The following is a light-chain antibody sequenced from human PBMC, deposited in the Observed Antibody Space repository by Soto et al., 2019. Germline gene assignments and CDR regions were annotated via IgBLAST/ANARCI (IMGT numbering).Light chain of an antibody. CDR2: GVT. CDR3: SSYTSGSSHYV. V-gene: IGLV2-14*01. Sequence: LTQPASVSGSPGQSITISCTGTSSDVGAYYSVSWYQHHPGKAPKLIIYGVTNRPSGVSNRFSGSKSGNTASLTISGLQAEDEADYHCSSYTSGSSHYVFGTGTKVTAL. CDR1: SSDVGAYYS. J-gene: IGLJ1*01.